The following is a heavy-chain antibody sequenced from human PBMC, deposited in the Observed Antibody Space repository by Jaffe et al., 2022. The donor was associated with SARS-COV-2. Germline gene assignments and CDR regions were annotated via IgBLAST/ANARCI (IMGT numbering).Heavy chain of an antibody. J-gene: IGHJ4*02. CDR3: ARDSSGPNSAFDY. CDR2: ISGSGGST. CDR1: GFTFSSYA. V-gene: IGHV3-23*01. Sequence: EVQLLESGGGLVQPGGSLRLSCAASGFTFSSYAMSWVRQAPGKGLEWVSAISGSGGSTYYADSVKGRFTISRDNSKNTLYLQMNSLRAEDTAVYYCARDSSGPNSAFDYWGQGTLVTVSS. D-gene: IGHD3-22*01.